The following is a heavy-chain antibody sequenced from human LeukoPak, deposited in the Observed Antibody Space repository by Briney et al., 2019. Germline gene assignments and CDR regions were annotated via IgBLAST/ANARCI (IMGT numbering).Heavy chain of an antibody. D-gene: IGHD4-23*01. J-gene: IGHJ4*02. CDR3: AREVTPVPFFDY. CDR2: ICYSGST. V-gene: IGHV4-59*01. Sequence: SETLSLTCTVSGGFISSYYWSWIRQPPGKGLEWIGYICYSGSTNYNPSLKSRVTISVGTSKNQFSLKLSSVTAADTAVYYCAREVTPVPFFDYWGQGTLVTVSS. CDR1: GGFISSYY.